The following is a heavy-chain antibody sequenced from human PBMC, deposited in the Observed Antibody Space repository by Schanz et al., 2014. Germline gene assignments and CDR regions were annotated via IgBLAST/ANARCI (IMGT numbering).Heavy chain of an antibody. V-gene: IGHV1-69*02. J-gene: IGHJ3*02. CDR2: VIPILGVT. CDR1: GGTFSRLT. CDR3: ARGTMPGTFDI. D-gene: IGHD2-2*01. Sequence: QVQLVQSGADVKKPGSSVRVSCKASGGTFSRLTFSWVRQAPGQGLEWMGRVIPILGVTHYAQKFQGRVAISAGKSTTTAYMELNGLRYEDTALYYCARGTMPGTFDIWGQGTMVTVSS.